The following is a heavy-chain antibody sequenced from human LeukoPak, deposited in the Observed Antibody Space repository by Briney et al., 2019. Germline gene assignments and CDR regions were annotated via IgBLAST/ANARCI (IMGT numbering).Heavy chain of an antibody. V-gene: IGHV3-21*01. CDR2: ISSSSSYI. CDR3: ASSLDMVFDY. J-gene: IGHJ4*02. D-gene: IGHD1-1*01. Sequence: PGGSLRLSCAASGFTFSSYSMNWVRQAPGKGLEWVSSISSSSSYIYYADSVKGRFTISRDNAKNSLYLQMNSLRAEDTAVYYCASSLDMVFDYWGQGTLVTVSS. CDR1: GFTFSSYS.